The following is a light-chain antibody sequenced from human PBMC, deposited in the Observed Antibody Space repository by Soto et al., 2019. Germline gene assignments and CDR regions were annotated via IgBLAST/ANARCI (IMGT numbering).Light chain of an antibody. CDR2: DAS. V-gene: IGKV1-33*01. CDR3: QQYDHLPFT. Sequence: DIQMTQSPSSLSASVRDRVTITCQASQDISNYLNWYQQKPGKAPKLLICDASNLEPGVPSRFSGSGSGTDFTFTISSLQSEDIATYYCQQYDHLPFTFGPGTKVDIK. CDR1: QDISNY. J-gene: IGKJ3*01.